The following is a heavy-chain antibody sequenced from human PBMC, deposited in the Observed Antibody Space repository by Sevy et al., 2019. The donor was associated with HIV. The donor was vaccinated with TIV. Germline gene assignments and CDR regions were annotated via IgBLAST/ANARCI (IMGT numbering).Heavy chain of an antibody. CDR1: GYTFSGYS. V-gene: IGHV1-18*01. J-gene: IGHJ4*02. CDR2: MNTYNGNT. CDR3: ARDTREKSFDY. Sequence: ASVKVSCKASGYTFSGYSISRVRQAPGQGLEWMGWMNTYNGNTKYAQKVQGRVTMTTDTSTSTAYMELRGLRSDDTAVYYCARDTREKSFDYWGQGTLVTVSS.